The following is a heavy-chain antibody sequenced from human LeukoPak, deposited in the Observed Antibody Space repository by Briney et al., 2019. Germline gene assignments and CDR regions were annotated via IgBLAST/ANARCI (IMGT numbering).Heavy chain of an antibody. V-gene: IGHV3-49*04. J-gene: IGHJ4*02. CDR2: IRSKGYGGTT. CDR3: TSSRDGYNFYFDY. D-gene: IGHD5-24*01. CDR1: GFTFGDYA. Sequence: RSLRLSCTASGFTFGDYAMSWVRQAPGKGLEWVGFIRSKGYGGTTEYAASGKGRFTISRDDSKSIAYLQMNSLKTEDTAVYYCTSSRDGYNFYFDYWGQGTLVTVSS.